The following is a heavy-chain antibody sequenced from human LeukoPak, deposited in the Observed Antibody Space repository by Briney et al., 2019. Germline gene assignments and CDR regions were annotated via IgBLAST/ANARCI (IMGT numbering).Heavy chain of an antibody. CDR1: GFTFSSYA. J-gene: IGHJ4*02. V-gene: IGHV3-23*01. CDR3: AKVDRAAAVDY. CDR2: ISGSGTDT. D-gene: IGHD6-13*01. Sequence: PGGSLRLSCGGSGFTFSSYAMSWVRQAPGKGLEWVSAISGSGTDTFYANSVKGRFTISRDNPKNTLYLQMNSLRAEDTAVYYCAKVDRAAAVDYWGQGTLVTVSS.